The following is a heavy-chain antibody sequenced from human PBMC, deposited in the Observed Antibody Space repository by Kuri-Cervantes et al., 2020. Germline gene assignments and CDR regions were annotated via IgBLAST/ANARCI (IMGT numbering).Heavy chain of an antibody. V-gene: IGHV3-48*02. CDR2: ITTKSTNI. J-gene: IGHJ6*02. Sequence: GESLKISCEASGFNFDSYTMNWVRQAPGKGLEWLSYITTKSTNIHYADSVKGRFTISRDNAKNSLFLEMNSLRDEDTATYFCARGGLYYYYGMDVWGQGTTVTVSS. CDR3: ARGGLYYYYGMDV. CDR1: GFNFDSYT.